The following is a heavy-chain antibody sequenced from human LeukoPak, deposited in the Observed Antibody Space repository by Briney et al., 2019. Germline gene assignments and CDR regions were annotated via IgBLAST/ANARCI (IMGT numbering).Heavy chain of an antibody. D-gene: IGHD3-10*01. J-gene: IGHJ5*02. CDR1: GFTVNSNY. CDR2: IYSGGTA. V-gene: IGHV3-53*01. CDR3: ARGFNRGFDP. Sequence: GGSLRLSCAASGFTVNSNYWSWVRQAPGKGLEWVSVIYSGGTAYYADSVKGRFTFSRDNSKNMLHLQMNSLRAEDTAVYYCARGFNRGFDPWGQGTQVIVSS.